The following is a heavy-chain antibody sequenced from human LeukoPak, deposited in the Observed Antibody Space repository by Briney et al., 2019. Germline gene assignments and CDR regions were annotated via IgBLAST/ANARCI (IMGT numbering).Heavy chain of an antibody. J-gene: IGHJ1*01. CDR3: TTARGSDLQYFQH. V-gene: IGHV1-69*13. D-gene: IGHD1-26*01. CDR2: IIPIFGTA. Sequence: GASVKVSCKASGGTFSSNAISWVRQAPGQGLEWMGGIIPIFGTANYAQKFQGRVTITADESTSTAYMELSSLRSEDTAVYYCTTARGSDLQYFQHWGQGTLVTVSS. CDR1: GGTFSSNA.